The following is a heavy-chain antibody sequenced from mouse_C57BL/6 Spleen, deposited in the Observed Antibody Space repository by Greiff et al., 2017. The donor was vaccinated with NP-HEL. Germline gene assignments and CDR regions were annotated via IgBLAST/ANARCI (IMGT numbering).Heavy chain of an antibody. CDR3: ARPAWTAQATGYAMDY. J-gene: IGHJ4*01. V-gene: IGHV1-59*01. Sequence: VQLQQSGAELVRPGTSVKLSCKASGYTFTSYWMHWVKQRPGQGLEWIGAIDPSDSYTNYNQKFKGKATLTVDTSSSTAYMQLSSLTSEDSAVYYCARPAWTAQATGYAMDYWGQGTSVTVSS. CDR2: IDPSDSYT. D-gene: IGHD3-2*02. CDR1: GYTFTSYW.